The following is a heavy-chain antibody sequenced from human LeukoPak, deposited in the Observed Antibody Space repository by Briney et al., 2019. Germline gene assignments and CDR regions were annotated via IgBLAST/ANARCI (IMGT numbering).Heavy chain of an antibody. CDR3: ARGGDYGDYVDFAY. Sequence: GGSLRLSCAASGFTFSGYELNWVRQAPGKGLEWVSYISTTGTTVYYADSVKGRFAISRDNVKNSLYLQMNSLRDEDTAVYYCARGGDYGDYVDFAYWGQGTLVTVSS. V-gene: IGHV3-48*03. J-gene: IGHJ4*02. CDR2: ISTTGTTV. CDR1: GFTFSGYE. D-gene: IGHD4-17*01.